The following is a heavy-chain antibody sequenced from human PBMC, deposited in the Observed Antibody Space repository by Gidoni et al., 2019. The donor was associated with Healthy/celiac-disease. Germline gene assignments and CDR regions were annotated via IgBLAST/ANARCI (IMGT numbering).Heavy chain of an antibody. V-gene: IGHV4-34*01. D-gene: IGHD3-22*01. CDR3: ASSSGYSHGADAFDIWGQGPSPGDADAFDI. J-gene: IGHJ3*02. CDR2: INHSGST. CDR1: GGSFSGYY. Sequence: QVQLQQWGAGLLKPSETLSLTCAVYGGSFSGYYWIWIRQPPGKGLEWIGEINHSGSTNYNPSLKSRVTISVDTSKNQFSLKLSSVTAADTAVYYCASSSGYSHGADAFDIWGQGPSPGDADAFDIWGQGTMVTVSS.